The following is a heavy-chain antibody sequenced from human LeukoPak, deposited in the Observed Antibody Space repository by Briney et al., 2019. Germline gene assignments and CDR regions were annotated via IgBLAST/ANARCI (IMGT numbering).Heavy chain of an antibody. CDR3: ASSLYYYYYGMDV. J-gene: IGHJ6*02. Sequence: GASVKVSCKASGYTFTSYGISWVRQAPGQGVEWMGWISAYNGNTNYAQKLQGRVTMTTDTSTSTAYMELRSLRSDDTAVYYCASSLYYYYYGMDVWGQGTTVTVSS. CDR2: ISAYNGNT. V-gene: IGHV1-18*01. CDR1: GYTFTSYG.